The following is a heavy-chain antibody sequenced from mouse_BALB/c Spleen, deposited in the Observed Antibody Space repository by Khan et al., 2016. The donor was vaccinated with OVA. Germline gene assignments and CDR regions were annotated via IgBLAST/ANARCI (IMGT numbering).Heavy chain of an antibody. Sequence: QIQLVQSGPDLKKPGETVKISCKASGYTFTNYGINWVKQAPGKGLKWMGWIYTYTGEPTYADDFKGRFAFSLDTSASTAYLQINNLKTEDTATYFCARGGRRAMDYWGQGTSVTVSS. J-gene: IGHJ4*01. D-gene: IGHD3-3*01. CDR3: ARGGRRAMDY. CDR1: GYTFTNYG. CDR2: IYTYTGEP. V-gene: IGHV9-3-1*01.